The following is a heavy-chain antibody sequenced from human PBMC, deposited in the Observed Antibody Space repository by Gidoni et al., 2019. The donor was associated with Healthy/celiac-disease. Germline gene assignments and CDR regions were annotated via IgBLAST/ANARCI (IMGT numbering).Heavy chain of an antibody. CDR1: GFTFSSYS. D-gene: IGHD3-3*01. CDR2: ISYDGSNK. Sequence: QVQLVESGGGVVQPGRSLRLSCAASGFTFSSYSRHWVRQAPGKGLEWVAVISYDGSNKYYADSVKGRFTISRDNSKNTLYLQMNSLRAEDTAVYYCAKEGGYDFWSGYRTYYYFDYWGQGTLVTVSS. J-gene: IGHJ4*02. CDR3: AKEGGYDFWSGYRTYYYFDY. V-gene: IGHV3-30*18.